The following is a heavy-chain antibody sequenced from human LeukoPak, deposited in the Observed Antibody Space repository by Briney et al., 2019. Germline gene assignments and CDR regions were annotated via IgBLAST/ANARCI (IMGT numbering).Heavy chain of an antibody. J-gene: IGHJ4*02. CDR3: ARSHVEMATITPPDY. Sequence: SETLSLTCIVSGDSISSYYWSWIRQPPGKGLEWIGYIYYSGSTNYNPSLKSRVTISVDTSKNQFSLKLSSVTAADTAVYYCARSHVEMATITPPDYWGQGTLVTVSS. CDR1: GDSISSYY. CDR2: IYYSGST. D-gene: IGHD5-24*01. V-gene: IGHV4-59*01.